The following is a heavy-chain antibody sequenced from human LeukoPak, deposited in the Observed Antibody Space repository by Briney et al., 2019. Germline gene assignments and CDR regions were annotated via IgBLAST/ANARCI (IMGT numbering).Heavy chain of an antibody. V-gene: IGHV1-18*01. J-gene: IGHJ4*02. D-gene: IGHD6-13*01. CDR3: VRDAFIAAAGTVDY. Sequence: ASVKVSCKASGYTFTSYGISWVRQAPGQGLEWMGWISAYNGNTNYAQKLQGRVTMTTDTSTSTAYMELRSLRSDDTAVYYCVRDAFIAAAGTVDYWGQGTLVTVSS. CDR2: ISAYNGNT. CDR1: GYTFTSYG.